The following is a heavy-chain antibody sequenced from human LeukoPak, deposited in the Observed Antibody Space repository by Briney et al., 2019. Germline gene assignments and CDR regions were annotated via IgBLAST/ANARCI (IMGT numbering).Heavy chain of an antibody. Sequence: PGRSLRLSCAASGFTFSTYGMHWVRQAPGKGLEWVAVISDDGSSKYYADSVKGRFTISRDNSKNTLYLQMNSLRAEDTAVHYCAKDSSSGWYGDYFDYWGQGALVTVSS. CDR1: GFTFSTYG. CDR3: AKDSSSGWYGDYFDY. V-gene: IGHV3-30*18. D-gene: IGHD6-19*01. J-gene: IGHJ4*02. CDR2: ISDDGSSK.